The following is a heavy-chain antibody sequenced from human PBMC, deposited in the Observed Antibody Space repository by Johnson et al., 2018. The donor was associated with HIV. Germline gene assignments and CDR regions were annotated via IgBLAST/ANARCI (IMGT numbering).Heavy chain of an antibody. D-gene: IGHD3-16*01. J-gene: IGHJ3*02. Sequence: VQLVESGGGLVQSGRSLRLSCVASGFTFEDYAMHWVRQAPGKGLEWVSGISWNSANIYYADSVKGRFTISRANARNSLYLQMNSLKVEDTALYYCAKDLAIYDYVWEGVFDIWGQGTMVTVSS. CDR1: GFTFEDYA. CDR3: AKDLAIYDYVWEGVFDI. CDR2: ISWNSANI. V-gene: IGHV3-9*01.